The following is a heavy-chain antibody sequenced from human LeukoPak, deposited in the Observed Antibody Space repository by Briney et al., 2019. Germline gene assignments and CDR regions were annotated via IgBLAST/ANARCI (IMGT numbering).Heavy chain of an antibody. CDR2: IYYSGST. CDR1: GGSISSSSYY. Sequence: SETLSLTCTVSGGSISSSSYYWGWIRQPPGKGLEWIGSIYYSGSTYYNPSLQRRVTISVNTSKNQFLLKLSSVTAADTSVYCWARQLIVVVHNFDYWGQGTLVTVSS. CDR3: ARQLIVVVHNFDY. D-gene: IGHD3-22*01. J-gene: IGHJ4*02. V-gene: IGHV4-39*01.